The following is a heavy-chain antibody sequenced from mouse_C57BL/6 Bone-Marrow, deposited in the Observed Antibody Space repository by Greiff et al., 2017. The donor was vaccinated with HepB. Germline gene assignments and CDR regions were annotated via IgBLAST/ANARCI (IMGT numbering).Heavy chain of an antibody. J-gene: IGHJ4*01. V-gene: IGHV1-26*01. D-gene: IGHD2-5*01. CDR1: GYTFTDYY. Sequence: EVQLQQSGPELVKPGASVKISCKASGYTFTDYYMNWVKQSHGKSLEWIGDINPNNGGTSYNQKFKGKATLTVDKSSSTAYMELRSLTSEDSAVYNCAPEGFYSNDAMDYWGQGTSATVSS. CDR2: INPNNGGT. CDR3: APEGFYSNDAMDY.